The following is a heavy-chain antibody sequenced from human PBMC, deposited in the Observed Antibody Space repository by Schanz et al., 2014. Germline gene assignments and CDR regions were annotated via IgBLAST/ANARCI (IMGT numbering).Heavy chain of an antibody. CDR3: ASNRPYGTTWLGAFDY. V-gene: IGHV3-48*02. D-gene: IGHD6-13*01. CDR2: ISSTSSTI. Sequence: EVQLVESGGGLVQPGGSLRLSCAASEFTFSRQSMNWVRQAPGKGPEWLSYISSTSSTIYYADSVRGRFTISRDNAKNSLYLQMHSLRDEDTAVYYCASNRPYGTTWLGAFDYWGQGTLVTVSS. CDR1: EFTFSRQS. J-gene: IGHJ4*02.